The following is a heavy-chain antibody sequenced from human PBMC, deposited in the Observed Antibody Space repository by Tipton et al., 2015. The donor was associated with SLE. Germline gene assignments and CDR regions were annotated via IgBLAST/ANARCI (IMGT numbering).Heavy chain of an antibody. D-gene: IGHD1-14*01. V-gene: IGHV4-30-2*01. CDR1: GDSIGSGDYS. CDR3: ATGHFDY. Sequence: LRLSCAVSGDSIGSGDYSWSWVRQTPGKGLEWIGYIYHTGSTYYNSSLKSRVTMSLDRSKNQFSLKLSSVTAADTAVYYCATGHFDYWGQGSLVTVSS. CDR2: IYHTGST. J-gene: IGHJ4*02.